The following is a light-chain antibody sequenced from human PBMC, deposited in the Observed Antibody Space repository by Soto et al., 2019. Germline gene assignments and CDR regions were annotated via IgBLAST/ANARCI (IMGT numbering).Light chain of an antibody. Sequence: QSALTQPASVFGSPGQSITISCTGTSSDVGGYNYVSWYQQHPGKAPKLMIYDVSNRPSGVSNRFSGSKSGNTASLTISGLQAEDEAAYYCSSYTSSLGYVFGTGTKLTVL. CDR1: SSDVGGYNY. V-gene: IGLV2-14*01. CDR2: DVS. J-gene: IGLJ1*01. CDR3: SSYTSSLGYV.